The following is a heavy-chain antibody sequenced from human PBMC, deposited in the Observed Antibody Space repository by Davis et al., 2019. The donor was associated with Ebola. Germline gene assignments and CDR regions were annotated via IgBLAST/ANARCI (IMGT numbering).Heavy chain of an antibody. V-gene: IGHV3-74*01. CDR2: IKTDGSTT. J-gene: IGHJ6*02. CDR1: GFTFSNYY. D-gene: IGHD6-13*01. CDR3: ARPLAAAGKPNYYYYYGMDV. Sequence: GESLKISCAASGFTFSNYYLHWVRQAPGKGLEWVARIKTDGSTTRYADSVKGRFTISRDNSKNTLYLQMNSLRAEDTAVYYCARPLAAAGKPNYYYYYGMDVWGQGTTVTVSS.